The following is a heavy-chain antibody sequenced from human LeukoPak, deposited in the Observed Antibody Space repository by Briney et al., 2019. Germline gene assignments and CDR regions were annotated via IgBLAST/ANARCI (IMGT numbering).Heavy chain of an antibody. Sequence: SETLSLTCAVYGGSFSGYYWSWIRQPPGKGLEWIGEINHSGSTNYNPSLKSRVTISVDTSKNQFSLKLSSVTAADTAVYYCARVDRQQQLVRVDYWRQGTLVTVSS. V-gene: IGHV4-34*01. J-gene: IGHJ4*02. D-gene: IGHD6-13*01. CDR2: INHSGST. CDR1: GGSFSGYY. CDR3: ARVDRQQQLVRVDY.